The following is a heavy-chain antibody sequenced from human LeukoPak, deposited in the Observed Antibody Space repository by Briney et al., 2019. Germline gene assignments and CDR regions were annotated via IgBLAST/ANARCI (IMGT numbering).Heavy chain of an antibody. V-gene: IGHV4-59*01. CDR2: ISYSGST. CDR3: ARDSHYSDSSGYYYYYYMDV. Sequence: SETLSLTCTVSGGSISSDYWSWIRQPPGEGLEWIGFISYSGSTHYNPSLKSRVTISVDTSKNQFSLKLTSVTAADTAVYYCARDSHYSDSSGYYYYYYMDVWGKGTTVTVSS. J-gene: IGHJ6*03. CDR1: GGSISSDY. D-gene: IGHD3-22*01.